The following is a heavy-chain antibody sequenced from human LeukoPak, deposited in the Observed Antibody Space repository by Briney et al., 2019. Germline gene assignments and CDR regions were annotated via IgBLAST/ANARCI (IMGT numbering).Heavy chain of an antibody. D-gene: IGHD5-24*01. CDR2: MNPNSGNT. Sequence: GASVKVSCKASGYTFTGYYMHWVRQATGQGLEWMGWMNPNSGNTGYAQKFQGRVTITRNTSISTAYMELSSLRSEDTAVYYCARGREIGYSFYWFDPWGQGTLVTVSS. V-gene: IGHV1-8*03. CDR3: ARGREIGYSFYWFDP. CDR1: GYTFTGYY. J-gene: IGHJ5*02.